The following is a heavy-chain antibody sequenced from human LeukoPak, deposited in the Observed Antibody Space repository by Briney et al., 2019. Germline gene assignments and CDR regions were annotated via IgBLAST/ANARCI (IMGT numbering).Heavy chain of an antibody. Sequence: PGGSLRLSCAASGFTFSSYAMSWVRQAPGKGLEWVSAISGSGGSTYYADSVKGRFTISRDNSKNTLYLQMNSLRAEDTAVYYCAILYAVLLWFGESGILDYWGQGTLVTVSS. CDR2: ISGSGGST. J-gene: IGHJ4*02. V-gene: IGHV3-23*01. D-gene: IGHD3-10*01. CDR3: AILYAVLLWFGESGILDY. CDR1: GFTFSSYA.